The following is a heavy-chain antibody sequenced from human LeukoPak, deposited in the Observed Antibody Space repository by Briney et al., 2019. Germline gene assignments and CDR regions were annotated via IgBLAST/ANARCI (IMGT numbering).Heavy chain of an antibody. D-gene: IGHD3-10*01. V-gene: IGHV4-4*07. CDR2: IYSSRST. J-gene: IGHJ4*02. CDR3: ARGVSNLDY. Sequence: PSETLSLTCTVSGGSISSYFWTWIRQPAGKGLEWIGRIYSSRSTNYNPSLKSRLTMSVDTSKNQFSLKLTSVTAADTAVYYCARGVSNLDYWGQGALVTVSS. CDR1: GGSISSYF.